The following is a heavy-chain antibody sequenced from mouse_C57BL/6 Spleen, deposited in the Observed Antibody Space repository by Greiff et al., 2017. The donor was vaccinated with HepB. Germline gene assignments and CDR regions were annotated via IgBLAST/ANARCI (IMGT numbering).Heavy chain of an antibody. CDR2: FHPYNDDT. CDR3: ARGIYYDYGGNAMDY. V-gene: IGHV1-47*01. J-gene: IGHJ4*01. Sequence: VKLMESGAELVKPGASVKMSCKASGYTFTTYPIEWMKQNHGKSLEWIGNFHPYNDDTKYNEKFKGKATLTVEKSSSTVYLELSRLTSDDSAVYYCARGIYYDYGGNAMDYWGQGTSVTVSS. CDR1: GYTFTTYP. D-gene: IGHD2-4*01.